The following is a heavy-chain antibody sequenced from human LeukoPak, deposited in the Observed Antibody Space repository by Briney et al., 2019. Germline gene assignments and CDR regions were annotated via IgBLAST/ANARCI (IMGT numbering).Heavy chain of an antibody. V-gene: IGHV3-21*01. CDR3: ARDGRMATTDTEQFDY. D-gene: IGHD5-24*01. Sequence: GGSLRLSCAASGFSISSYSMNWVRQAPGKGLEWVSSISSSSTYIYYADSVKGRFTISRDNAKNSLYLQMNSLRAEDTAVYYCARDGRMATTDTEQFDYWGQGTLVTVSS. CDR1: GFSISSYS. CDR2: ISSSSTYI. J-gene: IGHJ4*02.